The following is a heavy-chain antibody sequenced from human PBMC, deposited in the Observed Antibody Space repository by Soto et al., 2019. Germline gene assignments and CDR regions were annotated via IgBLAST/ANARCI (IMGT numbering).Heavy chain of an antibody. CDR3: ARGGFYAMDV. CDR1: GFTFSSYE. V-gene: IGHV3-48*03. Sequence: GGSLSLSCEVSGFTFSSYEMYWVRQAPGKGLEWVAYISSSGETVYYAGSVQGRFTISRDNAKNSLYLQMSSLGAEDTAVYYCARGGFYAMDVWGQGTTVTVSS. J-gene: IGHJ6*02. D-gene: IGHD2-2*01. CDR2: ISSSGETV.